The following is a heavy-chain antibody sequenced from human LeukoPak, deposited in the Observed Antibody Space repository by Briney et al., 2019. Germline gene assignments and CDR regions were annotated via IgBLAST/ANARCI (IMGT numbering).Heavy chain of an antibody. V-gene: IGHV4-31*03. J-gene: IGHJ4*02. CDR3: ARNSWVTMTPFDS. D-gene: IGHD3-22*01. CDR1: GGSISSGGYY. Sequence: SETLSLTCTVSGGSISSGGYYWRWIRQHPGKGLEWIGYIYYSGSTYYNPSLKSRVTISVDTSKNQFSLKLSSVTAADTAVYYCARNSWVTMTPFDSWGQGTLVTASS. CDR2: IYYSGST.